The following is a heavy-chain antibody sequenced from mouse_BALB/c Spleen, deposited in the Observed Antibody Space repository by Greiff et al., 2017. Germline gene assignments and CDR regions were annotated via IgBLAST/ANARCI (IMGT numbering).Heavy chain of an antibody. Sequence: VQLQQSGAELVRPGVSVKISCKGSGYTFTDYAMHWVKQSHAKSLEWIGVISTYYGDASYNQKFKGKATMTVDKSSSTAYMELARLTSEDSAIYYCARGDRYDGLYAMDYWGQGTSVTVSS. CDR2: ISTYYGDA. CDR3: ARGDRYDGLYAMDY. V-gene: IGHV1S137*01. J-gene: IGHJ4*01. D-gene: IGHD2-14*01. CDR1: GYTFTDYA.